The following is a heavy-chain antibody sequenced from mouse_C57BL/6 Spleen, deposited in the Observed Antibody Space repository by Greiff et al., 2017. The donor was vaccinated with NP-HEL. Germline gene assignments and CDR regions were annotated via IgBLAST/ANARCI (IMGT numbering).Heavy chain of an antibody. Sequence: EVQLQQSGPELVKPGASVKIPCKASGYTFTDYNMDWVKQSHGKSLEWIGDINPNNGGTIYNQKFKGKATLTVDKSSSTAYMELRSLTSEDAAVYYWARAYYGRASMDYWGQGTSVTVSS. CDR3: ARAYYGRASMDY. CDR2: INPNNGGT. V-gene: IGHV1-18*01. CDR1: GYTFTDYN. D-gene: IGHD1-1*01. J-gene: IGHJ4*01.